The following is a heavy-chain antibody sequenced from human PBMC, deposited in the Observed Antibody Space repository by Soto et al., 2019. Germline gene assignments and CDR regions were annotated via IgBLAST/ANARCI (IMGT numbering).Heavy chain of an antibody. Sequence: PGESLKISCKGSGYSFTSYWIGWVRQMPGKGLEWMGIIYPGDSDTRYSPSFQGQVTISADKSISTAYLQWSSLKASDTAMYYCARLVVDYGEYPSGMDVWGQGTTVTVSS. CDR1: GYSFTSYW. CDR2: IYPGDSDT. CDR3: ARLVVDYGEYPSGMDV. D-gene: IGHD4-17*01. V-gene: IGHV5-51*01. J-gene: IGHJ6*02.